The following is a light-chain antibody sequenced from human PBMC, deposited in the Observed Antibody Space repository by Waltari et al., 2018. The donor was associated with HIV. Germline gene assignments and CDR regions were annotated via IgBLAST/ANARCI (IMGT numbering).Light chain of an antibody. V-gene: IGKV2-28*01. J-gene: IGKJ2*01. Sequence: DIVMTHSPLPLPVTPGEPASISCRSIQSLLHSNGYNYLDWYLQKPGQSPQLLIYLGSNRASGVPDRFSGSGSGTDFTLKISRVEAEDVGVYYCMQALQTPLYTFGQGTKLEIK. CDR2: LGS. CDR1: QSLLHSNGYNY. CDR3: MQALQTPLYT.